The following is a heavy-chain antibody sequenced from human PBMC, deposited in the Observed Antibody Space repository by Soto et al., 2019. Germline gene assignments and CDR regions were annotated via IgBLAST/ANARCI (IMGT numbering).Heavy chain of an antibody. CDR3: ARGPSIAARRGGGDY. CDR1: GGTFSSYA. V-gene: IGHV1-69*06. Sequence: SVKVSCKASGGTFSSYAISWVRQAPGQGLEWMGGIIPIFGTANYAQKFQGRVTITADKSTSTAYMELSSLRSEDTAVYYCARGPSIAARRGGGDYWGQGTLVTVSS. J-gene: IGHJ4*02. CDR2: IIPIFGTA. D-gene: IGHD6-6*01.